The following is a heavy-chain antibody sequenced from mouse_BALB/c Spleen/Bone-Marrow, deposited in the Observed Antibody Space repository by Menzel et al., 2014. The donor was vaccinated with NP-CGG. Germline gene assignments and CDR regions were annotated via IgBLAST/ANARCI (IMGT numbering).Heavy chain of an antibody. V-gene: IGHV1S22*01. Sequence: LQQSGSELVRPGASVKLSCKASGYTFTSYWMHWVKQRHGQGLEWIGNIYPGSGSTNYDEKFKSKGTLTVDTSSSTAYMHLSRLTSEDSAVYFYTSWDYWGRGTTRTGAS. CDR2: IYPGSGST. CDR1: GYTFTSYW. CDR3: TSWDY. J-gene: IGHJ2*01.